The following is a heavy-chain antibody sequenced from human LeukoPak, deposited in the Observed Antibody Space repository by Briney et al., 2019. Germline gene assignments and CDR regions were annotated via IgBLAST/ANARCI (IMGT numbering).Heavy chain of an antibody. J-gene: IGHJ6*03. V-gene: IGHV3-21*01. CDR2: ISSSSSYI. CDR1: GFTFSSYS. CDR3: ARDGGKQQLVRGYYYYMDV. D-gene: IGHD6-13*01. Sequence: TGGSLRLSCAASGFTFSSYSMNWVRQAPGKGLEWVSSISSSSSYIYYADSVKGRFTISRDNAKNSLYLQMNSLRAEDTAVYYCARDGGKQQLVRGYYYYMDVWGKGTTVTISS.